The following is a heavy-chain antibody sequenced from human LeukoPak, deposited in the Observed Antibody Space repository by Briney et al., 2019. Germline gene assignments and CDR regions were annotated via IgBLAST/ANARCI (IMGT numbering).Heavy chain of an antibody. CDR2: IYTSGST. D-gene: IGHD2-15*01. Sequence: PSETLSLTCTVSGGSISSGSYYWSWIRQPAGKGLEWIGRIYTSGSTNYNPSLKSRVTISVDTSKNQFSLKLSSVAAADTAVYYCARAEGYCSGGSCYGGQSEFDPWGQGTLVTVSS. CDR3: ARAEGYCSGGSCYGGQSEFDP. CDR1: GGSISSGSYY. V-gene: IGHV4-61*02. J-gene: IGHJ5*02.